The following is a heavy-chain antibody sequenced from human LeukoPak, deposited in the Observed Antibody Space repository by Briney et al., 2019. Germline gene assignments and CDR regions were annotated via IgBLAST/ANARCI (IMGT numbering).Heavy chain of an antibody. Sequence: SETLSLTCTVSGYSIGSGYYWGWIRQPPGKGLEWLGSMYHSGSTYYNPSLKSRVTISVDTSKNQFSLKLSSVTAADTAVYYCARHIPNVRGSYHPLDYFDYWGQGTLVTVSS. J-gene: IGHJ4*02. V-gene: IGHV4-38-2*02. CDR1: GYSIGSGYY. CDR2: MYHSGST. D-gene: IGHD3-16*02. CDR3: ARHIPNVRGSYHPLDYFDY.